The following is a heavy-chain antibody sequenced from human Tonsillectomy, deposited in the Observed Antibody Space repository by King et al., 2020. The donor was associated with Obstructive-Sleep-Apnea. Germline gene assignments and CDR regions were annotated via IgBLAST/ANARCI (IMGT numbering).Heavy chain of an antibody. CDR2: ISWNSGSI. V-gene: IGHV3-9*01. CDR1: GFTFDDYA. CDR3: AKDMDGSGSYYKGVIDY. D-gene: IGHD3-10*01. J-gene: IGHJ4*02. Sequence: VQLVESGGGLVQPGRSLRLSCAASGFTFDDYAMHWVRQAPGKGLEWVSGISWNSGSIGYADSVKGRFTISRDNAKNSLYLQMNSLRAEDTALSYCAKDMDGSGSYYKGVIDYWGQGTLVTVSS.